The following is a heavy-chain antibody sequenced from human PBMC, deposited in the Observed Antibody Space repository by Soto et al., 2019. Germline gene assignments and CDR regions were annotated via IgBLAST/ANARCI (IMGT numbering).Heavy chain of an antibody. CDR1: GFIFSSHG. Sequence: QVQLVESGGGVVQPGKSLRLSCAASGFIFSSHGMHWVRQAPGKGLEWVAVIWYDGSKKYYADSVKGRFTLSRDNSKNTLYLLMNSLRAEDTALYYCARAVDWGYFDYWGQGTLVTVSS. CDR3: ARAVDWGYFDY. CDR2: IWYDGSKK. J-gene: IGHJ4*02. V-gene: IGHV3-33*01. D-gene: IGHD3-16*01.